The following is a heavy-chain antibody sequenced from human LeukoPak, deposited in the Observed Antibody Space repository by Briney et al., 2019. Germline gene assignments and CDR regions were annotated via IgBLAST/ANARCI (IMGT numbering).Heavy chain of an antibody. Sequence: KSSETLSLTCTVSGGSISSYYWSWIRQPPGKGLEWIGYIYYSGSTNYNPSLKSRVTISVDTSKNQFSLKLSSVTAADTAVYYCARRDDGEHFAYCGQGTLVTVSS. J-gene: IGHJ4*02. V-gene: IGHV4-59*01. CDR2: IYYSGST. CDR3: ARRDDGEHFAY. D-gene: IGHD4-17*01. CDR1: GGSISSYY.